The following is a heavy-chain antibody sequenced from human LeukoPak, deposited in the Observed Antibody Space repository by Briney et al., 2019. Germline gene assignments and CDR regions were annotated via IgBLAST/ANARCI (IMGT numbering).Heavy chain of an antibody. J-gene: IGHJ4*02. D-gene: IGHD3-10*01. CDR1: GFPFSTYD. V-gene: IGHV3-30*18. Sequence: GGSLRLSCAASGFPFSTYDMHWVRQAPDKGLQWVAVISSDGYRTDYPDSVRGRFTISRDNFKNTVDLQLISVTAEDTAMYFCAKGLGTGSVLARPLHYWGQGTLVTVSS. CDR3: AKGLGTGSVLARPLHY. CDR2: ISSDGYRT.